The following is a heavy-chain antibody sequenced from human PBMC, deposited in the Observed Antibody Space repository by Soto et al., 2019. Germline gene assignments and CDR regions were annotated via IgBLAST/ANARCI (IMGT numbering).Heavy chain of an antibody. CDR2: IYYSGST. CDR3: ARSEVTAFDY. J-gene: IGHJ4*02. Sequence: PSETLSLTCTVSGCSISSGGYYWSWIRQHPGKGLEWIGYIYYSGSTYYNPSLKSRVTISVDTSKNQFSLKLSSVTAADTAVYYCARSEVTAFDYWGQGTLVTVSS. V-gene: IGHV4-31*03. D-gene: IGHD2-21*02. CDR1: GCSISSGGYY.